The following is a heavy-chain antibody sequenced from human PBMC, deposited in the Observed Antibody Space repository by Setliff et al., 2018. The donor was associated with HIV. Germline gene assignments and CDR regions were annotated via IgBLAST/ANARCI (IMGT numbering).Heavy chain of an antibody. CDR2: INPNSGAT. Sequence: KVSCKASGYTFSGYYLHWVRRAPGQGLEWMGWINPNSGATNYAQNFQGRVTMTRDTSISTAYMDLSSLTSDDTAVYYCALASIVSTARWNHWGRGTLVTVAS. J-gene: IGHJ5*02. CDR1: GYTFSGYY. CDR3: ALASIVSTARWNH. V-gene: IGHV1-2*02. D-gene: IGHD1-26*01.